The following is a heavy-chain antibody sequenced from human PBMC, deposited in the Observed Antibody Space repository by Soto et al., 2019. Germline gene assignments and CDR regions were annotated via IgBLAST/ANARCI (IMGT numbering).Heavy chain of an antibody. Sequence: ASVKVSCKASGYTFTRYGTSWVRQAPGQGLEWMGWISGYNGDTNYAQKFQGRVTMTIDTSTLTTYMELRSLTSDDTAVYYCAKNGQPPYYYYGMDVWGQGTMVTVSS. CDR3: AKNGQPPYYYYGMDV. CDR2: ISGYNGDT. D-gene: IGHD2-8*01. CDR1: GYTFTRYG. J-gene: IGHJ6*02. V-gene: IGHV1-18*01.